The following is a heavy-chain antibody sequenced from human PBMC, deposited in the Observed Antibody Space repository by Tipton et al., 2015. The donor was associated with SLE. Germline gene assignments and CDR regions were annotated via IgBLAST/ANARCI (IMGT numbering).Heavy chain of an antibody. CDR1: GSTFTRAW. J-gene: IGHJ4*02. V-gene: IGHV3-15*01. CDR3: ATDRYAGVSGPGRAYAY. D-gene: IGHD3-10*01. Sequence: GSLRLSCATSGSTFTRAWMSWVRQAPGKGLEWVGHLKTKAEGGPTDYAAPVKGRFTISRDDSGNTFFLQMNSLRTEDTAVYYCATDRYAGVSGPGRAYAYWGQGALVTASS. CDR2: LKTKAEGGPT.